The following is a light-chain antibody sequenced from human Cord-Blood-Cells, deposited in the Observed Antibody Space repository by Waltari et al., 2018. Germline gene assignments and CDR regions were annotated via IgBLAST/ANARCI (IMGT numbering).Light chain of an antibody. CDR1: ALPKQY. CDR2: KAS. J-gene: IGLJ3*02. Sequence: SYELTQPPSVSVSPGQTARIPCSGDALPKQYAYWYQKKPGQAPVLVIYKASERPSGIPERFSGSSSGTTVTLTISGVQAEDEADYYCQSADSSGTYRVFGGGTKLTVL. CDR3: QSADSSGTYRV. V-gene: IGLV3-25*03.